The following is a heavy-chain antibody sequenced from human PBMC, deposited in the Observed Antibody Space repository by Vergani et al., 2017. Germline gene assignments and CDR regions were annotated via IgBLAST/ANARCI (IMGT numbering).Heavy chain of an antibody. D-gene: IGHD6-19*01. CDR3: ARHPKRVAGRRNWFDP. V-gene: IGHV4-59*10. CDR1: GGSISSYY. Sequence: QVQLQQWGAGLLKPSETLSLTCTVSGGSISSYYWSWIRQPAGKGLEWIGRIYTSGSTNYNPSLKSRVTMSVDTSKNQFSLKLTSVTAADTAVYYCARHPKRVAGRRNWFDPWGQGTPVTVSS. CDR2: IYTSGST. J-gene: IGHJ5*02.